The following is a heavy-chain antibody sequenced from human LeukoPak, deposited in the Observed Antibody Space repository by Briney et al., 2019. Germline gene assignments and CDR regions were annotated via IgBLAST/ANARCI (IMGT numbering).Heavy chain of an antibody. CDR3: AKEGCTRCTPFVDY. D-gene: IGHD2-2*01. CDR1: GFTFSSWA. J-gene: IGHJ4*02. Sequence: PGGSLRLSCAASGFTFSSWAMSWVRQAPGKGLEWVSAVSPSGDTTYYADSVKGRFTISRDNSKNTLYLQMNSLRAEDTAVYYCAKEGCTRCTPFVDYWGQGILATVSS. CDR2: VSPSGDTT. V-gene: IGHV3-23*01.